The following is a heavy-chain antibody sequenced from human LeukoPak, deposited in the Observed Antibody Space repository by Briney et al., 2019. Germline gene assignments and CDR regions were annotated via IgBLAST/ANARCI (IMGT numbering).Heavy chain of an antibody. CDR1: GFSFSSCA. CDR3: VKEGEGHSYAPKTGPPT. V-gene: IGHV3-23*01. CDR2: VSDGR. J-gene: IGHJ5*02. Sequence: GGSLRLSCAASGFSFSSCAMSWVRQAPGKGPQWVSGVSDGRYYADSLKGRFTNSRDNSANTVYLQMNNLADEDTAVYYCVKEGEGHSYAPKTGPPTWGQGTLVTVSS. D-gene: IGHD5-18*01.